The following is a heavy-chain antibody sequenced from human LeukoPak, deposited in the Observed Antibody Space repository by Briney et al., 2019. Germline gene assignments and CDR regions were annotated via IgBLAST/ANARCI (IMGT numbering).Heavy chain of an antibody. J-gene: IGHJ5*02. D-gene: IGHD3-10*01. CDR3: AKEGTPQVSTWYDL. CDR2: ISYEGGTQ. V-gene: IGHV3-30*18. CDR1: GVTLSPYG. Sequence: PGMSLRLSCAASGVTLSPYGMHWVRQAPGKGLEWVAVISYEGGTQHYADSVKGRFIISRDNPRNTLYLQMNILRTEDTAVYYCAKEGTPQVSTWYDLWGRGTQVIVPS.